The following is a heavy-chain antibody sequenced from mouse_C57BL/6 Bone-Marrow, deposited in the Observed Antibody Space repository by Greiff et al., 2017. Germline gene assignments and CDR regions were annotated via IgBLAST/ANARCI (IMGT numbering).Heavy chain of an antibody. J-gene: IGHJ2*01. CDR3: ARGGNYGGYDFDY. V-gene: IGHV1-47*01. CDR1: GYTFTTYP. D-gene: IGHD2-1*01. Sequence: LQQPGAELVKPGASVKMSCKASGYTFTTYPIEWMKQNHGQSLEWIGNFHPSNDDTKYNEKFKGKATLTVDKSSSTAYLELSRLTSDDSAVDYCARGGNYGGYDFDYWGQGTTVTVSS. CDR2: FHPSNDDT.